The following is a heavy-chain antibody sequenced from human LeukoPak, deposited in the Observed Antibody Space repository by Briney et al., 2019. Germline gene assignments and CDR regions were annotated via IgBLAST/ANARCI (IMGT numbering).Heavy chain of an antibody. V-gene: IGHV3-30*18. CDR3: AKDRGYCNGGSCYGLDY. J-gene: IGHJ4*02. Sequence: PGGSLRLSCAASGFTFNNYGMHWVRQAPGKGLEWVAVISYDGRDKYFVDPVKGRCTISRDNSKNTLYLQVNSLRAEDTAVYYCAKDRGYCNGGSCYGLDYWGQGNLVTVSS. D-gene: IGHD2-15*01. CDR2: ISYDGRDK. CDR1: GFTFNNYG.